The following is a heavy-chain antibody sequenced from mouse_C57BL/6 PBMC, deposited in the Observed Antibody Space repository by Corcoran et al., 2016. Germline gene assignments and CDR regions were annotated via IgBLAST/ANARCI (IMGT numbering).Heavy chain of an antibody. CDR3: AREGSYYYAIDY. V-gene: IGHV1-19*01. Sequence: EVQLQQSGPVLVKPGASVKMSCKASGYTFTDYYMNWVKQSHGKSLEWIGVINPYNGGTSYNQKFKGKATLTVDKSSSTAYMELNSLTSEDSAVYYCAREGSYYYAIDYWGQGTSVTVSS. CDR2: INPYNGGT. J-gene: IGHJ4*01. CDR1: GYTFTDYY.